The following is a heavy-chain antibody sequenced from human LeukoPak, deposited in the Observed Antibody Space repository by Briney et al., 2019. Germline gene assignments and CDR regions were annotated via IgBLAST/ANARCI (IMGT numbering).Heavy chain of an antibody. CDR3: AKSRCTTNCYGGDV. J-gene: IGHJ6*02. D-gene: IGHD2-2*01. Sequence: TGGSLRLSCAASGFTFSNAWMSWVRQTPGKGLEWVGRIKSKTDGGTTDYVAPVKGRFTISRDDSKNTLYLQMSSLRAEDTARYYCAKSRCTTNCYGGDVWGQGTTVTVSS. V-gene: IGHV3-15*01. CDR1: GFTFSNAW. CDR2: IKSKTDGGTT.